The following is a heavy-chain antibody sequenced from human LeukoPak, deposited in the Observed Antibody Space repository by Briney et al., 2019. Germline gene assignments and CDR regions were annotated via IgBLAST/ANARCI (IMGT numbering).Heavy chain of an antibody. D-gene: IGHD6-13*01. Sequence: GGSLRLSCAASGFTFSNYSMNWVRQAPGKGLEWVSYISSRSRTIFYAASVKGRFTISRDNAKDSLYLQMNSLRVEDTALYYCAKGGRHSSSWNEYWGQGTLVTVSS. CDR1: GFTFSNYS. CDR3: AKGGRHSSSWNEY. V-gene: IGHV3-48*04. J-gene: IGHJ4*02. CDR2: ISSRSRTI.